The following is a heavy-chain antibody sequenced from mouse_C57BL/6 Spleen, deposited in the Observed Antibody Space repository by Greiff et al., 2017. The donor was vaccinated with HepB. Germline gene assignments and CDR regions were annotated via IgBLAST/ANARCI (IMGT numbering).Heavy chain of an antibody. V-gene: IGHV1-81*01. Sequence: VQLQQSGAELARPGASVKLSCKASGYTFTSYGISWVKQRTGQGLEWIGEIYPRSGNTYYNEKFKGKATLTADKSSSTAYMELRSLTSEDSAGYCGAGSRDDVAYWGQGTLVTVSA. CDR3: AGSRDDVAY. CDR1: GYTFTSYG. CDR2: IYPRSGNT. D-gene: IGHD2-12*01. J-gene: IGHJ3*01.